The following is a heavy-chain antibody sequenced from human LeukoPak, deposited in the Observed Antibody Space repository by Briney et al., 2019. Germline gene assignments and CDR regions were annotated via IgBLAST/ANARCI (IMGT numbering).Heavy chain of an antibody. J-gene: IGHJ4*02. CDR3: ARDPLKKANPFDY. V-gene: IGHV4-39*07. CDR1: GGSISSSSYY. CDR2: IYYSGTT. Sequence: PSETLSLTCTVSGGSISSSSYYWGWIRHPPGKGLEWIGTIYYSGTTYYNPSLKSRVTISVDTSKNQFSLKLSSVTAADTAVYYCARDPLKKANPFDYWGQGTLVTVSS.